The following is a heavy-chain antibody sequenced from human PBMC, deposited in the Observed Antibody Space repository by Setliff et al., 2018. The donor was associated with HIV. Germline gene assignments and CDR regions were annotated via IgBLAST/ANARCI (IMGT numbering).Heavy chain of an antibody. CDR3: ASTGYSSGWSFDY. V-gene: IGHV4-39*07. J-gene: IGHJ4*02. Sequence: SETLSLTCTVSGGSISRGSYYWSWIRQTPDKGLEWIGIIYYSGSTYYNPSLKSRVTISVDTSKNQFSLKLSSVTAADTAVYYCASTGYSSGWSFDYWGQGTLVTAPQ. D-gene: IGHD6-19*01. CDR2: IYYSGST. CDR1: GGSISRGSYY.